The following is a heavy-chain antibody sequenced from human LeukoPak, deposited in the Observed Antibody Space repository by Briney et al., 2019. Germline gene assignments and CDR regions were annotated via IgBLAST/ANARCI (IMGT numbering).Heavy chain of an antibody. V-gene: IGHV3-21*04. Sequence: GGSLRLSCAASGFTFSSYEMNWVRQAPGKGLEWVSSISSSSSYIYYADSVKGRFTISRDNAKNSLYLQMNSLRTEDTALYYCAKEGDGYHWGQGTMVTVSS. CDR3: AKEGDGYH. D-gene: IGHD5-24*01. CDR1: GFTFSSYE. J-gene: IGHJ3*01. CDR2: ISSSSSYI.